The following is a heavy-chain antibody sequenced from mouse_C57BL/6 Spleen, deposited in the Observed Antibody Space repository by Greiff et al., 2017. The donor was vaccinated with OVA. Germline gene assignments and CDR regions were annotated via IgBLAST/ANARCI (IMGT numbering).Heavy chain of an antibody. CDR3: ARVGGYFYYFDY. CDR2: IHPNSGST. J-gene: IGHJ2*01. CDR1: GYTFTSYW. V-gene: IGHV1-64*01. D-gene: IGHD3-1*01. Sequence: QVQLQQPGADLVKPGASVKLSCKASGYTFTSYWMHWVKQRPGQGLEWIGMIHPNSGSTNYNEKFKSKATLTVDKSSSTAYMQLSSLTSEDSAVYYCARVGGYFYYFDYWGQGTTLTVSS.